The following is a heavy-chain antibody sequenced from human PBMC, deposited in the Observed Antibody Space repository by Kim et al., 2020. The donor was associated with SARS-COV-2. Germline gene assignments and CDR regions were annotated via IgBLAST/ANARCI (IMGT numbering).Heavy chain of an antibody. CDR3: SRGGAPGYYRVPPNP. Sequence: GGSLRLSCAASGFTVNVNYMSWVRQAPGKGLEWVSLISSGGNANYAASVQGRFSISRDTSKNTLFLQMNNLRGEDTAVYYCSRGGAPGYYRVPPNPWGQ. J-gene: IGHJ5*02. D-gene: IGHD4-17*01. CDR1: GFTVNVNY. V-gene: IGHV3-53*01. CDR2: ISSGGNA.